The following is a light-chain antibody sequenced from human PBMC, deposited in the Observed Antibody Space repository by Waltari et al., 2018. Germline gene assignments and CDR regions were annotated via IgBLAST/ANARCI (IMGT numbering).Light chain of an antibody. J-gene: IGLJ3*02. Sequence: QSALTQPASVSGSSGQSITISCTGTRRDAGFSYLFSWYQQHPEKAPKLMVYEVIALPSGVSNRFSGSKSGNTASLTISGLQAEDEADYYCCSYAGRNIWVFGGGTKLTVL. CDR1: RRDAGFSYL. CDR2: EVI. V-gene: IGLV2-23*02. CDR3: CSYAGRNIWV.